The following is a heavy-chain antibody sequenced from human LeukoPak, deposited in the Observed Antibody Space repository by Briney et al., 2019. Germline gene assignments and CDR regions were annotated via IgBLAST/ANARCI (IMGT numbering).Heavy chain of an antibody. D-gene: IGHD6-13*01. CDR2: IHYSGTT. CDR3: VKAAPGPHDAFDI. CDR1: GDSISSYY. V-gene: IGHV4-59*08. Sequence: PSETLSLTCTVSGDSISSYYWSWIRQPPGKGLGWIANIHYSGTTNYNPSLKSRVTISIDTSKNQFSLRLSSVTATDTGVYYCVKAAPGPHDAFDIWGQGTMVTVSS. J-gene: IGHJ3*02.